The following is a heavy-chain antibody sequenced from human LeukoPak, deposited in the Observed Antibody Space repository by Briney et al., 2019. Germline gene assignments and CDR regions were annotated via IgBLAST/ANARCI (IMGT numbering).Heavy chain of an antibody. J-gene: IGHJ4*02. D-gene: IGHD3-9*01. Sequence: ASVTVSFKASGGTFIIYAISWVRQAPGQGLGWVGRIIPILGIANYAQKFQGRVTITADKSTSKAYMELSSLRSEDTPVYYCADDHAQSKILTGYYPEWGQGTLVTVSS. V-gene: IGHV1-69*04. CDR2: IIPILGIA. CDR1: GGTFIIYA. CDR3: ADDHAQSKILTGYYPE.